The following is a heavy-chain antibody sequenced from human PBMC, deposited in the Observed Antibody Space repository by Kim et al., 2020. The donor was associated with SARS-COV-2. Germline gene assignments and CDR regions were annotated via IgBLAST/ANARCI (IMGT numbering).Heavy chain of an antibody. Sequence: SETLSLTCTVSGGSISSYYWSWIRQPPGKGLEWIGYIYYSGSTNYNPSLKSRVTISVDTSKNQFSLKLSSVTAADTAVYYCARGYCSSTSCYRGGMDVWGQGTTVTVSS. CDR2: IYYSGST. CDR3: ARGYCSSTSCYRGGMDV. D-gene: IGHD2-2*02. V-gene: IGHV4-59*13. J-gene: IGHJ6*02. CDR1: GGSISSYY.